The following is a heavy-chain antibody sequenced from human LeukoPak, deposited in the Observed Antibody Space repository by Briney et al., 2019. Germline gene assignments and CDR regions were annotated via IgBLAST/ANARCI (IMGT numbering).Heavy chain of an antibody. D-gene: IGHD3-22*01. CDR3: ARASGYCFDY. CDR2: ISSSGSTI. Sequence: PGGSLRLSCAASGFTFSSYEMNWVRQAPGKGLEWVSYISSSGSTIYYADSVKGRFTISRDNAKNSLYLQMNSLRAEDTAVYYCARASGYCFDYWGQGTLVTVSS. V-gene: IGHV3-48*03. J-gene: IGHJ4*02. CDR1: GFTFSSYE.